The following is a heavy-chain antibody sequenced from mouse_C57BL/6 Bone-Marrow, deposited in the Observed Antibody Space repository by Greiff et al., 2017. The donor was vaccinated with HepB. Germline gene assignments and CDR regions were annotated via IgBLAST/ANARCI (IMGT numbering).Heavy chain of an antibody. CDR3: VRHMGGYYFDY. V-gene: IGHV10-1*01. Sequence: EVQLQESGGGLVQPKGSLKLSCAASGFSFNTYAMNWVRQAPGKGLEWVARIRSKSNNYATYYADSVKDRFTISRDDSESMLYLQMNNLKTEDTAMYYCVRHMGGYYFDYWGQGTTLTVSS. J-gene: IGHJ2*01. CDR1: GFSFNTYA. D-gene: IGHD1-1*02. CDR2: IRSKSNNYAT.